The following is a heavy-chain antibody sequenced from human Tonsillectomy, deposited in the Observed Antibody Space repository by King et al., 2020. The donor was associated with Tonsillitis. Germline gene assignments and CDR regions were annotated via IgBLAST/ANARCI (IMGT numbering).Heavy chain of an antibody. CDR1: GYTFINYD. CDR3: ARGALGRGWSTDY. Sequence: QLVQSGAEVKKPGASVKVSCKASGYTFINYDLTWVRRATGQGLEWRGWMNPKSGNTGYAQKFQGRVTMTRNASISTAYMELSGLRSEDTAVYYCARGALGRGWSTDYWGQGTLVTVSS. V-gene: IGHV1-8*02. CDR2: MNPKSGNT. J-gene: IGHJ4*02. D-gene: IGHD2-15*01.